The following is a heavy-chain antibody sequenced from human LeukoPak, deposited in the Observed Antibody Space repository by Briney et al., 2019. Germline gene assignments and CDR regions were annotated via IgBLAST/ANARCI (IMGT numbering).Heavy chain of an antibody. V-gene: IGHV4-38-2*02. J-gene: IGHJ4*02. D-gene: IGHD3-10*01. CDR3: ARGEVYGSGSYFQW. Sequence: SETLSLTCTVSGYSISSGYYWGWIRQPPGKGLEWIGEINHSGSTNYNPSLKSRVTISVDTSKNQFSLKLSSVTAADTAVYYCARGEVYGSGSYFQWWGQGTLVTVSS. CDR1: GYSISSGYY. CDR2: INHSGST.